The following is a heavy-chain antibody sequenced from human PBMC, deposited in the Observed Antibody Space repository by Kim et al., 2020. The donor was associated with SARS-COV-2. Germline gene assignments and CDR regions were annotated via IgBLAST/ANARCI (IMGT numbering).Heavy chain of an antibody. D-gene: IGHD5-18*01. Sequence: SETLSLTFTVSGGSISSYYWSWIRQPPGKGLEWIGFIYYSGSTNYNPSLKSRVTISVDTSKNQFSLKLSSVTAADTAVYYCARDYVDTAMVFSYGMDVWGQGTTVTVSS. J-gene: IGHJ6*02. V-gene: IGHV4-59*01. CDR1: GGSISSYY. CDR3: ARDYVDTAMVFSYGMDV. CDR2: IYYSGST.